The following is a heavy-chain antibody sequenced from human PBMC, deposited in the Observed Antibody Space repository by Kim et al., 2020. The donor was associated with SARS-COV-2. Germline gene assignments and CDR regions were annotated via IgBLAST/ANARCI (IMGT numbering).Heavy chain of an antibody. Sequence: YYNPSLESRVTISLDTSKNQFSLKLSSVTAADTAIYYCARDRDGYNYLDYWGQGTLVTVSS. D-gene: IGHD5-12*01. CDR3: ARDRDGYNYLDY. V-gene: IGHV4-31*02. J-gene: IGHJ4*02.